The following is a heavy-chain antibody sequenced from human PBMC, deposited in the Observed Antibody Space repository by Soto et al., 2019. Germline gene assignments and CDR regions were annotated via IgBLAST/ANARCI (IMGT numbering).Heavy chain of an antibody. Sequence: LRLSCAASGFTFSSYGMHWFRQSPGKGLEWVAVIWYDGSNKYYADSVKGRFTISRDNSKNTLYLQMNSLRAEDTAVYYCARELRGYSYFAYYGMDVWGQGTTVTVLL. J-gene: IGHJ6*02. CDR3: ARELRGYSYFAYYGMDV. D-gene: IGHD5-18*01. V-gene: IGHV3-33*01. CDR2: IWYDGSNK. CDR1: GFTFSSYG.